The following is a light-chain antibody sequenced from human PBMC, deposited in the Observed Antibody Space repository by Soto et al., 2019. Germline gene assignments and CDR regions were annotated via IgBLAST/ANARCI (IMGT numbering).Light chain of an antibody. CDR1: QSISSW. CDR2: KAS. CDR3: QQYDSYPLT. J-gene: IGKJ4*01. Sequence: DIQMTQSPSTLSASVGDRVTITCRASQSISSWLAGDQHKPGKAPNLLIYKASTLESGVPSRFNGSGCGTEFTLTVSSLQPDDFATYYCQQYDSYPLTFGGGTKVEIQ. V-gene: IGKV1-5*03.